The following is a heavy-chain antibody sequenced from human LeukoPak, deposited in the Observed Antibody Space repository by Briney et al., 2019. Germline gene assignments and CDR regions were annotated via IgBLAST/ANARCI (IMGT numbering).Heavy chain of an antibody. CDR3: ARTSAICGQEAFDI. CDR1: GGSINSGSYY. Sequence: SQTLSLACTVSGGSINSGSYYWNWIRQHPGKGLEWIGYIYYNGNTYYNPSLKSRLTISVDMSKNQFSLRLNSVTAADTAVYYCARTSAICGQEAFDIWGQGTMVTVSS. CDR2: IYYNGNT. V-gene: IGHV4-31*03. D-gene: IGHD2-2*02. J-gene: IGHJ3*02.